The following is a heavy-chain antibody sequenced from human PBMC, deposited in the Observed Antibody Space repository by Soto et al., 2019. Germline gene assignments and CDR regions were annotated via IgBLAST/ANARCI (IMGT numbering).Heavy chain of an antibody. Sequence: ASVKVSCKASGSTFTSYGICWVRQAPGQGLDWMGWISAYNGNTNYAQKLQGRVTMTTDTSTSTAYMELRSLRSDDTAVYYCARVGRITIFGVVTEYYFDYWGQGTLVTGSS. CDR2: ISAYNGNT. CDR1: GSTFTSYG. J-gene: IGHJ4*02. V-gene: IGHV1-18*01. D-gene: IGHD3-3*01. CDR3: ARVGRITIFGVVTEYYFDY.